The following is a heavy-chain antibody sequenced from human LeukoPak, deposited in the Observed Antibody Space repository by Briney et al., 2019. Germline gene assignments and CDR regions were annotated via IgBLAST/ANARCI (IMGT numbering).Heavy chain of an antibody. J-gene: IGHJ4*02. CDR3: ATGNSGRGLLDYFDY. CDR1: GYTLTELS. V-gene: IGHV1-24*01. D-gene: IGHD1-26*01. CDR2: FDPEDGET. Sequence: ASVKVSCKVSGYTLTELSMHWVRQAPGKGLEWMGGFDPEDGETIYAQKFQGRVTMTEDTSTDTAYMELSSLRSEDTAVYYCATGNSGRGLLDYFDYWGQGTLVTVSP.